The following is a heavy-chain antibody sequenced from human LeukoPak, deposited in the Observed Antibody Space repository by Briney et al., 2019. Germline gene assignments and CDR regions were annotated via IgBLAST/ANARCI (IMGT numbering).Heavy chain of an antibody. CDR2: IKQDGSEK. D-gene: IGHD2-2*01. CDR1: GFTFSSYW. CDR3: ASYRSSTSCYLFAFDI. V-gene: IGHV3-7*01. J-gene: IGHJ3*02. Sequence: GGSLRLSCAASGFTFSSYWMSWVRQAPGKGLEWVANIKQDGSEKYYVDSVKGRFTISRDNAKNSLYLQMNSLRAEDTAVYYCASYRSSTSCYLFAFDIWGQGTMVTVSS.